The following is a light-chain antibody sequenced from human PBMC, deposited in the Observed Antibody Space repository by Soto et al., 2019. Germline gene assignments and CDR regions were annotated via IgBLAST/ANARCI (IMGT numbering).Light chain of an antibody. Sequence: DIQITQSPSFLSASVVDRVTITCQASQDISNYLNWYQQKPGKAPKLLIYDASNLETGVPSRFSGGGSGTDFTLTISSLQPEDFATYYCQQSYSTSITFGQGTRLEIK. CDR2: DAS. J-gene: IGKJ5*01. CDR3: QQSYSTSIT. CDR1: QDISNY. V-gene: IGKV1-39*01.